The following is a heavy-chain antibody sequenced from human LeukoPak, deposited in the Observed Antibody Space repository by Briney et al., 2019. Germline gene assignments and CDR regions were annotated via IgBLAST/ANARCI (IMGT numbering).Heavy chain of an antibody. CDR1: GGSISSFY. V-gene: IGHV4-59*08. CDR2: IFYTGST. D-gene: IGHD5-18*01. CDR3: ARLRTHTPMDY. J-gene: IGHJ4*02. Sequence: SETLSLTCTVSGGSISSFYWSWIRQPPGKGLEWIGYIFYTGSTNYNPSLKSRVTISVDTSKNQFSLKLSSVTAADTAVYYCARLRTHTPMDYWGQGTLVTVSS.